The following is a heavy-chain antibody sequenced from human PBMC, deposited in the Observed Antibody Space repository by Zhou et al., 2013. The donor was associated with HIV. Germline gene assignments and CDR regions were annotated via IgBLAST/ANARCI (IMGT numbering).Heavy chain of an antibody. Sequence: EVQLVQSGPEVKKPGASVKISCKVSGYTFTDFYMHWVQQAPGKGLAWMGLVDPENGKTRYAERFQGRITMTADTSTDTAYMELSGLRSEDTAVYYCTTHSDGDGYNYIFWGQGTLVTVSP. CDR2: VDPENGKT. V-gene: IGHV1-69-2*01. CDR3: TTHSDGDGYNYIF. J-gene: IGHJ4*02. D-gene: IGHD5-12*01. CDR1: GYTFTDFY.